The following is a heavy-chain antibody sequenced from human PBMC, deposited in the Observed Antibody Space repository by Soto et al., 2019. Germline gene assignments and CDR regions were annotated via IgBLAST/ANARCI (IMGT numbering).Heavy chain of an antibody. V-gene: IGHV4-31*03. Sequence: QVQLQESGPGLVKPSQTLSLTCTVSGGSISSGGYYWSWIRQHPGKGLEWIGYIYYSGSTYYNPSPKRRVTISVDTSTLQFSRKLSSVTAADTAVYDWARGHDPIVNYYCDYWGPGTLVTVSS. CDR1: GGSISSGGYY. CDR3: ARGHDPIVNYYCDY. D-gene: IGHD1-20*01. CDR2: IYYSGST. J-gene: IGHJ4*02.